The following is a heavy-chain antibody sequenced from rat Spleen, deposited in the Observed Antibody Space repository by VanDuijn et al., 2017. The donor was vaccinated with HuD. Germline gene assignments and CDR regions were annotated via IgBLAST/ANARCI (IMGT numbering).Heavy chain of an antibody. J-gene: IGHJ4*01. CDR2: IIYDGSRT. CDR3: ATTEGPGVMDA. V-gene: IGHV5S10*01. D-gene: IGHD1-11*01. Sequence: EVQLVESGGGLVHPGRSLKLSCAASGFTFSDYNMAWVRQAPKKGLEWVATIIYDGSRTYYRDSVKGRFTISRDNAKSTLYLQMDSLRSEDTATYYWATTEGPGVMDAWGQGASVTVSS. CDR1: GFTFSDYN.